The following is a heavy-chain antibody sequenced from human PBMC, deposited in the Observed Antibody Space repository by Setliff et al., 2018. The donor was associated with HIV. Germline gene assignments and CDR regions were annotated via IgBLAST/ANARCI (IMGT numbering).Heavy chain of an antibody. CDR1: GGSISSYY. J-gene: IGHJ4*02. V-gene: IGHV4-4*09. CDR2: IYTSGST. D-gene: IGHD2-21*02. Sequence: ETLSLTCTVSGGSISSYYWSWIRQPPGKGLEWIGYIYTSGSTNYNPSLKSRVTISLDTSKNQFSPKLTSVTAADTAVYYCARLSGDYYYFDYWGQGTLVTVSS. CDR3: ARLSGDYYYFDY.